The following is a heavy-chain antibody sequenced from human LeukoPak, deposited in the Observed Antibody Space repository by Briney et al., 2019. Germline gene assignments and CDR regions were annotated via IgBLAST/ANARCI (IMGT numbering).Heavy chain of an antibody. CDR3: ARPDSSSWYGLVENWFDP. Sequence: GASVKVSCKASGYTFTSYGISWVRQAPGQGLEWMGWISAYNGNTNYAQKLQGRVTMTTDTSTSTAYMELRSLRSDDTAVYYCARPDSSSWYGLVENWFDPWGQGTLVTVSS. CDR1: GYTFTSYG. V-gene: IGHV1-18*01. J-gene: IGHJ5*02. CDR2: ISAYNGNT. D-gene: IGHD6-13*01.